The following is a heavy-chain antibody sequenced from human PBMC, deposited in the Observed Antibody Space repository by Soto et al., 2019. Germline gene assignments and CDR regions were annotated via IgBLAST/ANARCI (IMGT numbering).Heavy chain of an antibody. Sequence: EVQLVESGGGLVQPGRSLRLSCAASGFTFDDYAMQWVRRVPGKGLEWVSSISWNSNIIGYADSVKGRFTISRDNAKNSLYLQMNSLRPEDTALYYCATGGRDGFSIGGRCYFDYWGQGTLVTVSS. CDR1: GFTFDDYA. V-gene: IGHV3-9*01. CDR3: ATGGRDGFSIGGRCYFDY. D-gene: IGHD2-15*01. CDR2: ISWNSNII. J-gene: IGHJ4*02.